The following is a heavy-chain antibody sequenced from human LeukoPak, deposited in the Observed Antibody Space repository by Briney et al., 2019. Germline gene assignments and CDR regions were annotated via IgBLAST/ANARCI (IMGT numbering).Heavy chain of an antibody. CDR2: ISYDGSNK. V-gene: IGHV3-30-3*01. D-gene: IGHD3-22*01. J-gene: IGHJ4*02. CDR1: GFTFSSYA. CDR3: ARDYYGSSGFRFAAGY. Sequence: PGRSLRLSCAASGFTFSSYAMHWVRQAPGKGLEWVAVISYDGSNKYYADSVKGRFTISRDNSKNTLYLQMNSLRAEDTAVYYCARDYYGSSGFRFAAGYWGQGTLVTVSS.